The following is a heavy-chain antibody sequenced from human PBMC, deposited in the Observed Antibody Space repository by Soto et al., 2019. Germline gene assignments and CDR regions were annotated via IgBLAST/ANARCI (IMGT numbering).Heavy chain of an antibody. J-gene: IGHJ4*02. CDR3: ARRSGGWPAAIRQPVDY. D-gene: IGHD2-2*02. V-gene: IGHV3-30-3*01. CDR1: GFTFSSYA. Sequence: ESGGGVVQPGRSLRLSCAASGFTFSSYAMHWVRQAPGKGLEWVAVISYDGSNKYYADSVKGRFTISRDNSKNTLYLQMNSLRAEDTAVYYCARRSGGWPAAIRQPVDYWGQGTLVTVSS. CDR2: ISYDGSNK.